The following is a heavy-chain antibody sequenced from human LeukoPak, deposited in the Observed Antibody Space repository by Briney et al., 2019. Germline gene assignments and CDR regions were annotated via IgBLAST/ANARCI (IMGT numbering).Heavy chain of an antibody. CDR3: ARDRQWLGIDY. D-gene: IGHD6-19*01. CDR1: GFTFNAYS. CDR2: ISSGGGI. Sequence: GGSLRLSCVASGFTFNAYSMNWVRQAPGKGPEWVSYISSGGGIYYADSVKGRFTVSRGNAKNSLYLQMNSLRDEDTAVYYCARDRQWLGIDYWGQGTLVTVSS. V-gene: IGHV3-48*02. J-gene: IGHJ4*02.